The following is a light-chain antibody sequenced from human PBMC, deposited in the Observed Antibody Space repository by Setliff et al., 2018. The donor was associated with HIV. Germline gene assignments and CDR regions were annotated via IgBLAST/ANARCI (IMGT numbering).Light chain of an antibody. Sequence: QSVLTQPASVSGSPGQSITISCTGTSSDVGGYKYVSWYQQHPGKAPKLMIYEVRNRPSGVSNRFSGSKSGNTASLTISGLQAEDEADYYCSSYTSTNTYVFGTGTKVTVL. CDR1: SSDVGGYKY. V-gene: IGLV2-14*01. J-gene: IGLJ1*01. CDR2: EVR. CDR3: SSYTSTNTYV.